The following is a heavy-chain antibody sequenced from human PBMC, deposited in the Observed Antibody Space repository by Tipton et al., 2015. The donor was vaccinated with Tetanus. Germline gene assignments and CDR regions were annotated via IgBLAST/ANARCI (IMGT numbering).Heavy chain of an antibody. CDR1: GYTFTSHY. CDR2: INPSGGYT. J-gene: IGHJ4*02. Sequence: QSGAEVKKPGASVNVSCKASGYTFTSHYVHWVRQAPGQGLEWMAMINPSGGYTRSAQTLQGRVKMTRDTSTSTVYMELSSLRPGDTAVYYCARDMSVDTGYDYWGRGTLVVVSS. V-gene: IGHV1-46*04. CDR3: ARDMSVDTGYDY. D-gene: IGHD5-18*01.